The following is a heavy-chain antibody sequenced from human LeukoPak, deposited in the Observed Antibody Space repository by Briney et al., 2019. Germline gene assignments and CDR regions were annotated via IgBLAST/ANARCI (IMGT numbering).Heavy chain of an antibody. Sequence: SETLSLTCTVSGGSISSSSYYWGWIRQPPGKGLEWIGYIYYSGSTNYNPSLKSRVTISVDTSKNQFSLKLSSVTAADTAVYYCARQNSVPAGMDYWGQGTLVTVSS. V-gene: IGHV4-61*05. J-gene: IGHJ4*02. CDR2: IYYSGST. CDR3: ARQNSVPAGMDY. D-gene: IGHD2-2*01. CDR1: GGSISSSSYY.